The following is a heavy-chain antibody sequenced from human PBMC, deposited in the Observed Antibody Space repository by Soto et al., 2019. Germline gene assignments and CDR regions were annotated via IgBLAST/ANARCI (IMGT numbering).Heavy chain of an antibody. CDR1: GFTLGTYV. CDR2: ISGSGGST. Sequence: EVQLLESGGGLVQPGGSLRLSCAASGFTLGTYVMTWVRQAPGKGLEWVSAISGSGGSTNYADPVKGRFTISRDNTKNTLYLQMNSLRVEDTAVYYCARGGYRTLAWFDPWGQGTLVTVSS. V-gene: IGHV3-23*01. CDR3: ARGGYRTLAWFDP. J-gene: IGHJ5*02. D-gene: IGHD6-13*01.